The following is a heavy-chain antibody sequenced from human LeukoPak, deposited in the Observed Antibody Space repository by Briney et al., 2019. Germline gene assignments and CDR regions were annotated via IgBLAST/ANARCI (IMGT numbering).Heavy chain of an antibody. D-gene: IGHD1-7*01. V-gene: IGHV4-31*03. CDR3: ASLKRGRAVGITGTTDY. Sequence: PSETLSLTCTVSGGSISSGGYYWSWIRQHPGKGLEWIGYIYYSGSTYYNPSLKSRVTISVDTSKNQFSLKLSSVTAADTAVYYCASLKRGRAVGITGTTDYWGQGTLVTVSS. J-gene: IGHJ4*02. CDR2: IYYSGST. CDR1: GGSISSGGYY.